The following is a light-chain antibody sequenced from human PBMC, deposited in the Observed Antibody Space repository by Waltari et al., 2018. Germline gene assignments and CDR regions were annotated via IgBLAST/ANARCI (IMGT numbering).Light chain of an antibody. V-gene: IGLV3-21*02. CDR2: DAD. Sequence: SSVLTQPPSVSVAPGQTATITCGGNNIGSKSVHWYQQKPGQAPVLVVYDADVRPPGIPERISGSNSANTASLTINRVEVGDEAAYFCQVWDNYADLVIFGGGTKLTVL. CDR3: QVWDNYADLVI. CDR1: NIGSKS. J-gene: IGLJ2*01.